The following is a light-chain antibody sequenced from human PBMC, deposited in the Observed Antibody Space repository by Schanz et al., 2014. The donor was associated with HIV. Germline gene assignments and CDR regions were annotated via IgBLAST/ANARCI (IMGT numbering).Light chain of an antibody. J-gene: IGKJ2*01. CDR1: QDISNY. Sequence: DIQMTQSPSSLSASVGDRVTITCQASQDISNYLSWFQQKPGKAPKLLMYDASTLNTGVPSRFSGSGSGTDFTFTISSLQPEDFATYYCQQHDNLPYTFGQGTKLEIK. V-gene: IGKV1-33*01. CDR3: QQHDNLPYT. CDR2: DAS.